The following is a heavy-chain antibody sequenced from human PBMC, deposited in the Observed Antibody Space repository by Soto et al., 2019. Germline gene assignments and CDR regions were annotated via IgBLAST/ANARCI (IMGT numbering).Heavy chain of an antibody. CDR1: GDSFNNYW. J-gene: IGHJ6*02. D-gene: IGHD3-22*01. V-gene: IGHV5-10-1*03. CDR2: IDPSDSYR. Sequence: EVQLVQSGAEVKKAGESLRISCKGSGDSFNNYWISWVRQMPGKGLEWMGRIDPSDSYRTYSPSFQGHVTISVDKSISTVYLQWRSLRASDTATYYCARHSMRPTNYAMDVWGQGTTVTVSS. CDR3: ARHSMRPTNYAMDV.